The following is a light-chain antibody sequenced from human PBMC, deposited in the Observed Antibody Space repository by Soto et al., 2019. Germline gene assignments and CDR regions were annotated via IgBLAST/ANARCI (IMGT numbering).Light chain of an antibody. CDR1: QTVSTY. Sequence: EVVLTQSPATLSLSPGERATLSCRASQTVSTYVAWFQHKPGQAPRLLIYDASNRAPGIPARFSGSGSGTDFTLTISSLEPEDSAVYYCQQRVIWPPLTFGGGTKVEIK. CDR2: DAS. J-gene: IGKJ4*01. CDR3: QQRVIWPPLT. V-gene: IGKV3-11*01.